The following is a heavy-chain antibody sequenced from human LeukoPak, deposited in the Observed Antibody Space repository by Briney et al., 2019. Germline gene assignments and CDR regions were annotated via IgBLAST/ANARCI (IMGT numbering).Heavy chain of an antibody. J-gene: IGHJ4*02. D-gene: IGHD3-9*01. CDR1: GFTFSSYA. Sequence: GGSLRLSCAASGFTFSSYAMHWARQAPGKGLEWVAVISYDGSNKYYADSVKGRFTISRDNSKNTLYLQMNSLRAEDKAVYYCARDGNYDILTGYYKSAVRVSFDYWGQGTLVTVSS. CDR3: ARDGNYDILTGYYKSAVRVSFDY. CDR2: ISYDGSNK. V-gene: IGHV3-30-3*01.